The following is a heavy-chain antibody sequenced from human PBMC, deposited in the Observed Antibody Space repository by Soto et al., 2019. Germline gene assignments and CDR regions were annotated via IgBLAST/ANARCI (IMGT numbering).Heavy chain of an antibody. D-gene: IGHD2-15*01. Sequence: EVQLVESGGGLVQPGRSLRLSCAASGFTFDDYAMHWVRRVPGKGLEWVSSISWNSNIIGYADSVKGRFTISRDNAKNSLYLQMNRLRPEDTALYYCAKGGPDCFCSGGRCYFDYWGQGTLVTVSS. CDR2: ISWNSNII. CDR3: AKGGPDCFCSGGRCYFDY. CDR1: GFTFDDYA. J-gene: IGHJ4*02. V-gene: IGHV3-9*01.